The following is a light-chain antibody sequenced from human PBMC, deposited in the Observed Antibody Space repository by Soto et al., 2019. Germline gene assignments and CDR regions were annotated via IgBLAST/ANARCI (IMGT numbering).Light chain of an antibody. CDR1: QSLVHSNGNTY. Sequence: DAVLTQTPLSSPVSLGQSASISCSSSQSLVHSNGNTYLSWLQQRPGQPPRLLIYRISSRFSGVPDRFSGSGSGTDFTLTISRVEAEDAGVYYCMQATHFPRTFGQGTKLEIK. CDR3: MQATHFPRT. J-gene: IGKJ2*01. V-gene: IGKV2-24*01. CDR2: RIS.